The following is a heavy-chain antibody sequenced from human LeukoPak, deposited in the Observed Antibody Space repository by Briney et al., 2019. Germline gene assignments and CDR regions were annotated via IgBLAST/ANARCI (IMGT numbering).Heavy chain of an antibody. V-gene: IGHV3-23*01. D-gene: IGHD3-16*01. CDR1: GFTVSSNY. CDR3: ARGSYDYVWGSYCDY. J-gene: IGHJ4*02. CDR2: ISGSGGST. Sequence: SGGSLRLSCAASGFTVSSNYMNWVRQAPGKGLEWVSAISGSGGSTYYADSVKGRFTISRDNSKNTLYLQMNSLRAEDTAVYYCARGSYDYVWGSYCDYWGQGTLVTVSS.